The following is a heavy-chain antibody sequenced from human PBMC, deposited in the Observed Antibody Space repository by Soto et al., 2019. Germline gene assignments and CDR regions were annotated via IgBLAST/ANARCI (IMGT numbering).Heavy chain of an antibody. Sequence: QLQLQESGPGLVKPSETLSLTCTVSGGSISSDIHYWGWIRQPPGKGLEWIGTIYYSGNIYNNPSLRSRLTISMDTSKNQFSVRLTSVTAADTAVYYCARHTDCGSGSSCLGSDNMDTDAFDIWGQGTMVTVS. D-gene: IGHD3-10*01. CDR3: ARHTDCGSGSSCLGSDNMDTDAFDI. J-gene: IGHJ3*02. CDR2: IYYSGNI. CDR1: GGSISSDIHY. V-gene: IGHV4-39*01.